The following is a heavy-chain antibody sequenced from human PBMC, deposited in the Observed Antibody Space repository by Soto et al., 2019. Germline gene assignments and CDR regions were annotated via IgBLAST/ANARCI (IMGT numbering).Heavy chain of an antibody. CDR1: RFTFSSYS. CDR2: ISSSSSYI. J-gene: IGHJ4*02. Sequence: PGGSLILSCAASRFTFSSYSMNWVRQAPGKGLEWVSSISSSSSYIYYADSVKGRFTISRDNAKNSLYLQMNSLRAEDTAVYYCARDGPMTTVTTVDYWGQGTLVTVSS. CDR3: ARDGPMTTVTTVDY. V-gene: IGHV3-21*01. D-gene: IGHD4-17*01.